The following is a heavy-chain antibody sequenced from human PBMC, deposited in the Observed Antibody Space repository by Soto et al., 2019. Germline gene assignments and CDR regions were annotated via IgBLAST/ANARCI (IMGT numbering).Heavy chain of an antibody. V-gene: IGHV3-33*01. Sequence: VGSLRLSCAASGFTFSSYGMHWVRQAPGKGLEWVAVIWYDGSNKYYADSVKGRFTISRDNSKNTLYLQMNSLRAEDTAVYYCARDAAVAGTNHAMDVWGQGTTVTVSS. J-gene: IGHJ6*02. CDR3: ARDAAVAGTNHAMDV. CDR1: GFTFSSYG. CDR2: IWYDGSNK. D-gene: IGHD6-19*01.